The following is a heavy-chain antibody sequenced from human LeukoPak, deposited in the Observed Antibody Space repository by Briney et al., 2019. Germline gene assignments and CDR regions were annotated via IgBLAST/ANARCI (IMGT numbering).Heavy chain of an antibody. V-gene: IGHV3-30*18. CDR2: ISYDGSNK. J-gene: IGHJ4*02. D-gene: IGHD2-15*01. CDR1: GLRFRNYG. CDR3: AQQLGYCSDGSCYFTY. Sequence: PGGSLRLSCVVSGLRFRNYGMHWVRQAPGKGLEWVAVISYDGSNKYYADSVKGRFTISRDNSKNTLYLQMNSLRAEDTAVYYCAQQLGYCSDGSCYFTYWGQGTLVTVSS.